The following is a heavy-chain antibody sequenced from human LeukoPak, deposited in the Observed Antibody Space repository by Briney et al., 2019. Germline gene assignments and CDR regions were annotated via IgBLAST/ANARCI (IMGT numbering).Heavy chain of an antibody. D-gene: IGHD5-18*01. CDR1: GFTFSSYS. V-gene: IGHV3-21*04. CDR2: ISSSSSYI. CDR3: AKVGGYSYGYPFDY. J-gene: IGHJ4*02. Sequence: GGSLRLSCAASGFTFSSYSMNWVRQAPGKGLEWVSSISSSSSYIYYADSVKGRFTISRDNSKNTLYLQMNSLRAEDTAVYYCAKVGGYSYGYPFDYWGQGTLVTVSS.